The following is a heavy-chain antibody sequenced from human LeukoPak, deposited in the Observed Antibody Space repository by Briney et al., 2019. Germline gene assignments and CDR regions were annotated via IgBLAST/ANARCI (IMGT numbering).Heavy chain of an antibody. J-gene: IGHJ3*02. D-gene: IGHD3-22*01. Sequence: PSQILSLTCTVSGGSISSGSYYWSWIRQPAGKGLEWIGRIYTSGSTNYNPSLKSRVTISVDTSKNQFSLKLSSVTAADTAVYYCARDRNYYDSSGYYTDAFDIWGQGTMVTVSS. CDR2: IYTSGST. CDR3: ARDRNYYDSSGYYTDAFDI. V-gene: IGHV4-61*02. CDR1: GGSISSGSYY.